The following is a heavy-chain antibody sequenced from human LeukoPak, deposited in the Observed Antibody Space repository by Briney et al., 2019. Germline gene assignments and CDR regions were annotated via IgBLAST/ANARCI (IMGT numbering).Heavy chain of an antibody. CDR3: AKVDGLTDAFDI. D-gene: IGHD5-24*01. J-gene: IGHJ3*02. Sequence: GGSLRLSCAASGFTFDDYAMHSVRQAPGKGLEWVSGISWHSGSIGYADSVKGRFTISRDNAKNSLDLQMNSLRAEDTALYYCAKVDGLTDAFDIWGQGTMVTVSS. CDR2: ISWHSGSI. CDR1: GFTFDDYA. V-gene: IGHV3-9*01.